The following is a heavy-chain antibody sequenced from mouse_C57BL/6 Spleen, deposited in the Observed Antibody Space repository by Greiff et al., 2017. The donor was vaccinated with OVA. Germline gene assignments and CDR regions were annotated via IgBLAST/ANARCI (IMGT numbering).Heavy chain of an antibody. D-gene: IGHD2-12*01. CDR1: GYTFTDYY. CDR2: INPNNGGT. J-gene: IGHJ2*01. V-gene: IGHV1-26*01. Sequence: EVQLQQSGPELVKPGASVKISCKASGYTFTDYYMNWVKQSHGKSLEWIGDINPNNGGTSYNQKFKGKATLTVDKPSSTAYMELRSLTSEDSAVYYCASYDYFDYWGQGTTLTVSS. CDR3: ASYDYFDY.